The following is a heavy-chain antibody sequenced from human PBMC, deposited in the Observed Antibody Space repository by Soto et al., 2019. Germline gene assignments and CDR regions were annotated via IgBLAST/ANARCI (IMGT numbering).Heavy chain of an antibody. V-gene: IGHV3-7*04. D-gene: IGHD1-26*01. CDR2: INQDGGEK. J-gene: IGHJ1*01. CDR1: ESTVSRDW. CDR3: SGGVGDAF. Sequence: EVHLVESGGGLVQPGGSLRLSCAIFESTVSRDWMNWVRQAPGKGLEWVAHINQDGGEKYYVDSVKGRFTISRDNAEKSVYRQRSSLRLAGRAMYECSGGVGDAFWGQGTLVTVYS.